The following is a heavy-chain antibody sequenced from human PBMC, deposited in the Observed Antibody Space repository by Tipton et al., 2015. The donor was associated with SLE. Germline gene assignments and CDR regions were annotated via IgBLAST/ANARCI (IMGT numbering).Heavy chain of an antibody. D-gene: IGHD3-10*01. J-gene: IGHJ6*03. Sequence: TLSLTCAVYGGSISSYYWSWIRQPPGKGLEWIGYIFTSGSTNYNPPLKSRVPISVETSKTQFSLKLSSVTAADTAVYYCARAYGSGILSYYMDVWGKGTTVTVSS. CDR2: IFTSGST. CDR3: ARAYGSGILSYYMDV. V-gene: IGHV4-4*08. CDR1: GGSISSYY.